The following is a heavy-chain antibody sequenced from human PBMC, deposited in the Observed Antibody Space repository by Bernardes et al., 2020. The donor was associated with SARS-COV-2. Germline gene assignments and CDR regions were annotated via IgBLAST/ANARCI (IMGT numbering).Heavy chain of an antibody. CDR3: ARGGTGTTYYYYYGMDV. D-gene: IGHD1-1*01. CDR1: GFTFSSYD. CDR2: IGTAGDK. V-gene: IGHV3-13*01. J-gene: IGHJ6*02. Sequence: GGSLRLSCAASGFTFSSYDMHWVRQATGKGLEWVSAIGTAGDKYYPGSVKGRFTISRENAKNSLYLQMNSLRAGDKAVYYCARGGTGTTYYYYYGMDVWGQGTTVTGSS.